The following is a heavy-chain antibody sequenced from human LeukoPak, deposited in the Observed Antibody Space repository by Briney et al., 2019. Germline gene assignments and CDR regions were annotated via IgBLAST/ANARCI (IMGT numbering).Heavy chain of an antibody. Sequence: SETLSLTCTGSGGSISSSSYYWGWGRRPPGKGLEWIGSIYYCGSTYYNPSLKGRVTISVDTSKNQFSLKLSSVTAADTAVYYCAGYSSGWSNGYFDYWGQGTLVTVSS. D-gene: IGHD6-19*01. V-gene: IGHV4-39*01. CDR1: GGSISSSSYY. J-gene: IGHJ4*02. CDR3: AGYSSGWSNGYFDY. CDR2: IYYCGST.